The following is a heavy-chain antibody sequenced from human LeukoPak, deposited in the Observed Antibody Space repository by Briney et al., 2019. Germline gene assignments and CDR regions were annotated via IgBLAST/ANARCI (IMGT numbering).Heavy chain of an antibody. CDR2: MNPNSGNT. D-gene: IGHD2-15*01. V-gene: IGHV1-8*01. J-gene: IGHJ4*02. Sequence: GASVKVSCKASGYTFTSYDINWVRQATGQGLEWMGWMNPNSGNTGYAQKFQGRVTMTRNTSISTAYMELSSLRSEDTAVYHCARGPRYCSGGSCYTYFDYWGQGTLVTVSS. CDR3: ARGPRYCSGGSCYTYFDY. CDR1: GYTFTSYD.